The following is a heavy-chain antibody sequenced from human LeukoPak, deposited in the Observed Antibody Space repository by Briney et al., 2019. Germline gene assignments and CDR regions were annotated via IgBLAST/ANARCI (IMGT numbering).Heavy chain of an antibody. J-gene: IGHJ3*02. Sequence: GGSLRLSCTASGFTFGDYAMSWFRQAPGKGLEWVGFIRSKAYGGTTEYAASVKGRFTISRDDSKSIAYLQMNSLKTEDTAVYYCTRDIVAGDFDIWGQGTMVTVSS. V-gene: IGHV3-49*03. CDR3: TRDIVAGDFDI. CDR2: IRSKAYGGTT. CDR1: GFTFGDYA. D-gene: IGHD3-16*01.